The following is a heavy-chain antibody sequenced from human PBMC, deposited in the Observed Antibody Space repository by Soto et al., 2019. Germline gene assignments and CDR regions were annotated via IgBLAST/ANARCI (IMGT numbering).Heavy chain of an antibody. J-gene: IGHJ3*01. CDR2: LSGDGTDP. CDR1: GFAFSSFA. Sequence: GGSLRLSCAASGFAFSSFAMSWVRQAPGKGLEWVSTLSGDGTDPYYSDSVKGRFTISRDNAKNSLYLQMNSLRAEYTALYYCAKRGLDSALDFWGLGTMDTVSS. CDR3: AKRGLDSALDF. V-gene: IGHV3-23*01. D-gene: IGHD3-9*01.